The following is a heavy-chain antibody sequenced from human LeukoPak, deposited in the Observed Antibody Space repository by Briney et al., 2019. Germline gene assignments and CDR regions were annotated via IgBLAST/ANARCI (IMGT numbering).Heavy chain of an antibody. CDR3: ARVHRDGYSYLYHYFDY. CDR2: IYYSGSA. J-gene: IGHJ4*02. CDR1: GGSIRSGDYY. D-gene: IGHD5-24*01. Sequence: SQTLSLTCTVSGGSIRSGDYYWSWIRQPPGKGLEWIGYIYYSGSAYNNPSLNSRVTISVDMSKNQFSLRLSSATAADTAVYYCARVHRDGYSYLYHYFDYWGQGTLVTVSA. V-gene: IGHV4-30-4*01.